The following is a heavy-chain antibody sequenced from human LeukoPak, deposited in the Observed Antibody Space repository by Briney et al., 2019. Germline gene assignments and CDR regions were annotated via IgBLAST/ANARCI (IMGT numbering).Heavy chain of an antibody. CDR1: GGSISSGDYY. D-gene: IGHD2-8*01. Sequence: PSETLSLTCTVSGGSISSGDYYWSWIRQPPGKGLEWIGYIYYSGSTYYNPSLKSRVTISVDTSKNQFSLKLSSVTAADTAVYYCARGIVLMVYALAPRXGFDPWGQGTQVTVSS. CDR2: IYYSGST. V-gene: IGHV4-30-4*08. J-gene: IGHJ5*02. CDR3: ARGIVLMVYALAPRXGFDP.